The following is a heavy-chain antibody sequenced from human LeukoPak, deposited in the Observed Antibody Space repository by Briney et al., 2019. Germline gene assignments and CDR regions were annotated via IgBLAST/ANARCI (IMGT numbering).Heavy chain of an antibody. V-gene: IGHV4-34*01. Sequence: PETLSLTCAVYGGSFSGYYWSWIRQPPGKGLEWIGEINHSGSTNYNPSLKSRVTISVDTSKNQFSLKLSSVTAADTAVYYCARRRIAAAGTHFDYWGQGTLVTVSS. D-gene: IGHD6-13*01. CDR3: ARRRIAAAGTHFDY. CDR1: GGSFSGYY. CDR2: INHSGST. J-gene: IGHJ4*02.